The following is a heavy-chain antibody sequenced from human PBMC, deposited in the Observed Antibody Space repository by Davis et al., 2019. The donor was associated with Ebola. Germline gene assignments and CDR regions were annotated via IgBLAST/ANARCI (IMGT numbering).Heavy chain of an antibody. D-gene: IGHD1-26*01. V-gene: IGHV3-11*01. CDR3: ARSLPWEFYFDW. CDR1: GFTFSDYY. Sequence: GESLKISCAASGFTFSDYYMSWIRQAPGKGLEWVSSISISTDTIHYADSVRGRFTISRDNARNLLYLQMNSLRAEDTAVYYCARSLPWEFYFDWWGQGTLVTVS. J-gene: IGHJ4*02. CDR2: ISISTDTI.